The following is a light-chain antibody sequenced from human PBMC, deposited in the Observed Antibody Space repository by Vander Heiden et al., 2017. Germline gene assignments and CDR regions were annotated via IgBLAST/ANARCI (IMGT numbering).Light chain of an antibody. Sequence: DIQMTQSPSSLSASVGDRVTITCRASQSISSYLNWYQQKPGKAPKLLIYAASSLQSGVQSRFTGRGHRTDFTLTISSRQPEDFATYYCQQRDSNPPMYTFGQGTKLEIK. V-gene: IGKV1-39*01. CDR2: AAS. CDR1: QSISSY. CDR3: QQRDSNPPMYT. J-gene: IGKJ2*01.